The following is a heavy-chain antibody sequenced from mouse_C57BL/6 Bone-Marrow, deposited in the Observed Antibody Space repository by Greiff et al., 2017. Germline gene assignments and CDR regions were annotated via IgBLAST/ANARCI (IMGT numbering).Heavy chain of an antibody. CDR1: GYTFTDYY. V-gene: IGHV1-76*01. CDR2: IYPGSGNT. D-gene: IGHD1-1*01. CDR3: ARWGYGLDY. Sequence: VQLQQSGAELVRPGASVKLSCKASGYTFTDYYINWVKQRPGQGLEWIARIYPGSGNTYYNEKFKGKATLTAEKSSSTAYMQFSSLTSEDSAVYFCARWGYGLDYWGQGTTLTVSS. J-gene: IGHJ2*01.